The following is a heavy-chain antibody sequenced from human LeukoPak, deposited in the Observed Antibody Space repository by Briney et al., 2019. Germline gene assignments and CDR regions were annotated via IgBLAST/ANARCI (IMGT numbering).Heavy chain of an antibody. CDR3: AGVDPYYYDSSGYYYGAGLFMDV. CDR2: ISAYNGNT. D-gene: IGHD3-22*01. V-gene: IGHV1-18*01. CDR1: GGTFSSYA. J-gene: IGHJ6*03. Sequence: ASVKVSCKASGGTFSSYAISWVRQAPGQGLEWMGWISAYNGNTNYAQKLQGRVTMTTDTSTSTAYMELRSLRSDDTAVYYCAGVDPYYYDSSGYYYGAGLFMDVWGKGTTVTVSS.